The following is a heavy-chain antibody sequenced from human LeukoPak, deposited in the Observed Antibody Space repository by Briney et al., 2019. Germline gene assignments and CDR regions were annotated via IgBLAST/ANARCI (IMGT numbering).Heavy chain of an antibody. CDR1: GYTFTSYG. CDR3: ARSKLGEVAAKFDT. V-gene: IGHV1-18*01. CDR2: ISAYNGNT. Sequence: VASVKVSCKASGYTFTSYGISWVRQAPGQGLEWMGWISAYNGNTNYAQKLQGRVTMTTDTSTSTAYMELSRLTSNVTAVYYCARSKLGEVAAKFDTWGQGTLVTVSS. J-gene: IGHJ5*02. D-gene: IGHD3-16*01.